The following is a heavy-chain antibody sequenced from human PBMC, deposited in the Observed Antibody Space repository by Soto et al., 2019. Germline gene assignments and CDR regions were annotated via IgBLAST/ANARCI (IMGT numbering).Heavy chain of an antibody. CDR3: ARLRVTMIVVATDAFDI. V-gene: IGHV1-2*02. D-gene: IGHD3-22*01. CDR2: INPNSGGT. CDR1: VYTFSTYD. Sequence: AAVEVHYNASVYTFSTYDINWVRHAPGQGLEWMGWINPNSGGTNYAQRFQGRVTMTRDTSISTAYMELSRLRSDDTAVYYCARLRVTMIVVATDAFDIWGQGTMVTVS. J-gene: IGHJ3*02.